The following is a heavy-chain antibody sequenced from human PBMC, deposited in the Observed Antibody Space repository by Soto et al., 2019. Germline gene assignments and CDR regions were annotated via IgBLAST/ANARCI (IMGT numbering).Heavy chain of an antibody. J-gene: IGHJ4*02. CDR1: GGSISSYY. D-gene: IGHD6-19*01. CDR2: IYYSGST. V-gene: IGHV4-59*12. CDR3: ARISYSSRAPYFDS. Sequence: SETLSLTCTVSGGSISSYYWSWIRQPPGKGLEWIGYIYYSGSTNYNPSLKSRVTISVDTSKNQFSLQLNSVTPEDTAVYYCARISYSSRAPYFDSWGQGTLVTVSS.